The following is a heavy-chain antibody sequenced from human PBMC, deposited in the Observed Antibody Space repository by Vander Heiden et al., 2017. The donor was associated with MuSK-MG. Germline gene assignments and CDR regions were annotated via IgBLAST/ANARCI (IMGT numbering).Heavy chain of an antibody. J-gene: IGHJ4*02. CDR2: FDPEDGET. Sequence: QVQLVPSGAEVKKPGASVKVSCKVSGYTLTELSMHWVRQAPGKGREWMGGFDPEDGETIYAQKFQGRVTMTEDTSTDTAYMELSSLRSEDTAVYYCATDLITFGGVIAPLAYWGQGTLVTVSS. V-gene: IGHV1-24*01. D-gene: IGHD3-16*02. CDR1: GYTLTELS. CDR3: ATDLITFGGVIAPLAY.